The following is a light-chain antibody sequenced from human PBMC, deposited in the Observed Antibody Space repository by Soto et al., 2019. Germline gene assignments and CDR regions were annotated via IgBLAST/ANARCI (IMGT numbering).Light chain of an antibody. CDR3: GGSDASLGGSYV. CDR2: SNN. J-gene: IGLJ1*01. V-gene: IGLV1-44*01. Sequence: QSVLTQPPSASGTPGQRVTISCSGSRSSIGSNTVNWYQHLPGSAPKLLIYSNNHRPPGVLDRFSASKTGASSSLASIGGLSADEGDYYCGGSDASLGGSYVFGSGTQLTVL. CDR1: RSSIGSNT.